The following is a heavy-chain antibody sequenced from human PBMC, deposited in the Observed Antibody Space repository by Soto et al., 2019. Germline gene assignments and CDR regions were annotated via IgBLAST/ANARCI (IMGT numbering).Heavy chain of an antibody. D-gene: IGHD6-13*01. V-gene: IGHV3-30-3*01. J-gene: IGHJ4*02. CDR1: GFTFSSYA. CDR2: ISYDGSNK. Sequence: QVQLVESGGGVVQPGRSLRLSCAASGFTFSSYAMHWVRQAPGKGLEWVAVISYDGSNKYYADSVKGRFTISRDNSKNTLYLQMNSLRAEDTAVYYCARDRQKGKQLQYYFDYWGQGTLVTVSS. CDR3: ARDRQKGKQLQYYFDY.